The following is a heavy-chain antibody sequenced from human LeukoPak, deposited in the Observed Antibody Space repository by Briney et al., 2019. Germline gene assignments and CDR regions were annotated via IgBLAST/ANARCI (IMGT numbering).Heavy chain of an antibody. Sequence: GGSLRLSCAASGFTFSSYAMSWVRQAPGKGLEWVSAISGSGGSTYYADSVKGRFTISRDNSKNTLYLQMNSLRAEDTAVYYCAKDGPYYYDGSGYYFDYWGQGTLVTVSS. CDR1: GFTFSSYA. CDR3: AKDGPYYYDGSGYYFDY. J-gene: IGHJ4*02. D-gene: IGHD3-22*01. CDR2: ISGSGGST. V-gene: IGHV3-23*01.